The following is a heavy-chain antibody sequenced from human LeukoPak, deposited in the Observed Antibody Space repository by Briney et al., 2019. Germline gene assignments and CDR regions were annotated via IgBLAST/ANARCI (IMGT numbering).Heavy chain of an antibody. V-gene: IGHV4-30-2*01. CDR2: IYHDGSA. D-gene: IGHD6-13*01. Sequence: SETLSLTCAVSGGSIGGGGYCWSWIRQPPGKGLEWIGYIYHDGSAYYTPSTDYNPSFKSRVTFSVDPSKNQFFLTLSSVTAADTAVYYCARVSSSSWHYFDFWGQGTLVTVPS. CDR3: ARVSSSSWHYFDF. CDR1: GGSIGGGGYC. J-gene: IGHJ4*02.